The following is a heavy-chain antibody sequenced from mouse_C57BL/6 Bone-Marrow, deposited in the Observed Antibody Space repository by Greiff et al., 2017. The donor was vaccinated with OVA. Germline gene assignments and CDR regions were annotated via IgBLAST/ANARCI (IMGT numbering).Heavy chain of an antibody. J-gene: IGHJ3*01. Sequence: EVKLMESGAELVRPGASVKLSCTASGFNIKDYYMHWVKQRPEQGLEWIGRIDPEDGDTEYAPKFQGKATMTADTSSNTAYLQLSSLTSEDTAVYYCIYGYDGAWFAYWGQGTLVTVSA. CDR2: IDPEDGDT. V-gene: IGHV14-1*01. CDR1: GFNIKDYY. CDR3: IYGYDGAWFAY. D-gene: IGHD2-2*01.